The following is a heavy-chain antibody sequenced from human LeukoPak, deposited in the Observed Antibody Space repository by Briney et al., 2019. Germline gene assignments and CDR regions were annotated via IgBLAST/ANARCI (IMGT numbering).Heavy chain of an antibody. V-gene: IGHV4-34*01. CDR2: INHSGST. CDR1: GGSFSGYY. J-gene: IGHJ5*02. Sequence: SETLSLTCAVYGGSFSGYYWSWIRQPPGKGLEWIGEINHSGSTNYNPSLKSRVTISVDTSKNQFSLKLSSVTAADTAVYYCARAPVAATLNWFYPWGQGTLVTVSS. D-gene: IGHD2-15*01. CDR3: ARAPVAATLNWFYP.